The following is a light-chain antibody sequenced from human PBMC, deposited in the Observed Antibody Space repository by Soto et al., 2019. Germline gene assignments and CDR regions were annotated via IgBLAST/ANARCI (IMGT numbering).Light chain of an antibody. CDR3: AAWDDSLNGLV. CDR1: SSNIGSNT. J-gene: IGLJ1*01. V-gene: IGLV1-44*01. CDR2: NNN. Sequence: QLVLTQPPSASGTPGQRVTISCSGSSSNIGSNTVNWYQQLPGTAPKLRIYNNNQRASGVPDRFSGSKSGTSASLAISALQSEDEADYYCAAWDDSLNGLVFGTGTKVTVL.